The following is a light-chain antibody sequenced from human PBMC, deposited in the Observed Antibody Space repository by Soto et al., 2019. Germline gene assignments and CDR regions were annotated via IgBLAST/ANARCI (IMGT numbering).Light chain of an antibody. CDR2: GNN. J-gene: IGLJ2*01. Sequence: QSALTQPASVSGSPGQSITISCTGTSSDIGDCDYVSWYQHLPGKAPKLLIYGNNHRPSGVPDRFSGSRSGTSASLAITGLQAEDEADYYCQSYDSSLSGVEFGGGTKVTVL. CDR1: SSDIGDCDY. V-gene: IGLV2-14*03. CDR3: QSYDSSLSGVE.